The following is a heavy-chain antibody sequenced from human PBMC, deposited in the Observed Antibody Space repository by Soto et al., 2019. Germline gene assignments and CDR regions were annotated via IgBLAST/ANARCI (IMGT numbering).Heavy chain of an antibody. Sequence: QVQLVQSGAEVKKPGSSVKVSCKASGGTFSSYAISWVRQAPGQGLEWMGGIIPNLGTANYAQKIQGRVSITAVESTSTAYMEPGSLSSEDTAVYDFATSIPATYYYYGMDVWGQGTTVTVS. CDR3: ATSIPATYYYYGMDV. V-gene: IGHV1-69*12. CDR2: IIPNLGTA. CDR1: GGTFSSYA. D-gene: IGHD2-2*01. J-gene: IGHJ6*02.